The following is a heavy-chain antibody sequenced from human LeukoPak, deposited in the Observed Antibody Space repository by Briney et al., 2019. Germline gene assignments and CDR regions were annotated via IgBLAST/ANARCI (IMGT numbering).Heavy chain of an antibody. J-gene: IGHJ6*03. CDR2: IYYSGST. D-gene: IGHD5-18*01. Sequence: WVRQAPGKGLEWIGSIYYSGSTYYNPSLKSRVTISVDTSKNQFSLKLSSVTAADTAVYYCARDRPRLRGYSYGYYYYMDVWGKGTTVTVSS. V-gene: IGHV4-39*07. CDR3: ARDRPRLRGYSYGYYYYMDV.